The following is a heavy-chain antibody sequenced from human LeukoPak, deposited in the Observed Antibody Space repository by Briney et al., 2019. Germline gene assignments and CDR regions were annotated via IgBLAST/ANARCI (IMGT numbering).Heavy chain of an antibody. J-gene: IGHJ4*02. V-gene: IGHV3-23*01. CDR2: ISGSDGST. CDR1: GFTFTYYA. D-gene: IGHD4-11*01. Sequence: GGSLRLSCAASGFTFTYYAMNWVHQAPGKGLEWVSAISGSDGSTYYADSVKGRFTISRDNSKNTLYLQMNSLRAEDTALYYCAKAGDHSYFDYWGQGTLVTVSS. CDR3: AKAGDHSYFDY.